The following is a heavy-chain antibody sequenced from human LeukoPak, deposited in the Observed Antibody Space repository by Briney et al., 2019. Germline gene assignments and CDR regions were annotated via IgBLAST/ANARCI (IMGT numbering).Heavy chain of an antibody. CDR2: ISSDGNNI. CDR3: ARIIVGATGIDY. Sequence: GSLRLSCAASGFTFSRFAMTWVRQAPGKGLVWVSRISSDGNNIQYADSVKGRFTISRDNAKNTLYLQMNSLRVEDTAVYYCARIIVGATGIDYWGQGTLVTVSS. D-gene: IGHD1-26*01. J-gene: IGHJ4*02. CDR1: GFTFSRFA. V-gene: IGHV3-74*01.